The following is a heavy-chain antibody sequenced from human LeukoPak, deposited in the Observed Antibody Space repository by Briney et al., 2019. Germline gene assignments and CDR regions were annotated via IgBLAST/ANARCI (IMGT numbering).Heavy chain of an antibody. D-gene: IGHD3-3*01. CDR2: ISAYNGNT. Sequence: ASVKVPCKASGYTFTSYGISWVRQAPGQGLEWMGWISAYNGNTNYAQKLQGRVTMTTDTSTSTAYMELRSLRSDDTAVYYCARDLGSKYDFWSGYYILRRYYFDYWGQGTLVTVSS. CDR3: ARDLGSKYDFWSGYYILRRYYFDY. V-gene: IGHV1-18*01. CDR1: GYTFTSYG. J-gene: IGHJ4*02.